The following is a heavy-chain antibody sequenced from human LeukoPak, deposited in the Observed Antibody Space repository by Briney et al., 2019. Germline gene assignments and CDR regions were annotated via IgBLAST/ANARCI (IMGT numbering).Heavy chain of an antibody. V-gene: IGHV3-49*04. CDR1: GFTFGDYA. Sequence: GGSLRLSCTASGFTFGDYAMSWVRQAPGKGLEWVGFIRSKAYGGTTEYAASVKGRFTISRDDSKSIAYLQMNSLKTEDTAVYYCTRSEYYYDCSGYLSDWGQGTLVTVSS. CDR2: IRSKAYGGTT. J-gene: IGHJ4*02. CDR3: TRSEYYYDCSGYLSD. D-gene: IGHD3-22*01.